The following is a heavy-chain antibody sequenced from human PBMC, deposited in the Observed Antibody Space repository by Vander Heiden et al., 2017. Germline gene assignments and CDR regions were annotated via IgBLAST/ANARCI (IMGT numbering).Heavy chain of an antibody. CDR1: GFTFRSSA. CDR2: ISSGSGGHT. D-gene: IGHD3-3*01. V-gene: IGHV3-23*04. Sequence: EVQLVESGGGLVQPGGCLRLSCAASGFTFRSSAMSLARQAPGKALDGVSSISSGSGGHTFYADSVKGRYTISRDNPKNTLYLQMNSLRDEDTAVYYCAKHTDFWSGYYTSGAFDIWGQGTMVTVSS. J-gene: IGHJ3*02. CDR3: AKHTDFWSGYYTSGAFDI.